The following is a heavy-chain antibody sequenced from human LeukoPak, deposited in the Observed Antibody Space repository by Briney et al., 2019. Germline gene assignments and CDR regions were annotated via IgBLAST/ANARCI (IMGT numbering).Heavy chain of an antibody. CDR3: ARDLSGYDFWSGYFVGYYYYMDV. Sequence: GGSLRLSCAASGFTLSSYWMSWVRQAPGKGLEWVANIKQDGSENYYVDSVKGRFTISRDNAKNSLYLQMNSLRAEDTAVYYCARDLSGYDFWSGYFVGYYYYMDVWGKGTTVTVSS. D-gene: IGHD3-3*01. CDR1: GFTLSSYW. V-gene: IGHV3-7*01. CDR2: IKQDGSEN. J-gene: IGHJ6*03.